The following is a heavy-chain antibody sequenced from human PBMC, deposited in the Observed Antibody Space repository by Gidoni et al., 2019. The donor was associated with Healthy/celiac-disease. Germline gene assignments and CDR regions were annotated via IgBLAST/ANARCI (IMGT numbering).Heavy chain of an antibody. J-gene: IGHJ5*02. CDR1: GYTFTGYY. CDR2: INPNSGGT. D-gene: IGHD6-19*01. CDR3: AREAVAGKTNWFDP. V-gene: IGHV1-2*04. Sequence: QVQLVQSGAEVKKPGASVKVSFKASGYTFTGYYMPWVGQAPGQGLEWMGWINPNSGGTNYAQKFQGWVTMTRDTSISTAYMELSRLRSDDTAVYYCAREAVAGKTNWFDPWGQGTLVTVSS.